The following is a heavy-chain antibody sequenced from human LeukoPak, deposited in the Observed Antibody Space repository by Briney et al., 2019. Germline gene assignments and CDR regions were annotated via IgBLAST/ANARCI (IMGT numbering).Heavy chain of an antibody. CDR2: IYISGST. Sequence: PSETLSLTCTVSGGSINSGSSFWTWIRQPAGKGLEWIGRIYISGSTNYNPSLKSRVTISVDTSKNQFSLKLSSVTAADTAVYYCARVTHFQFDPWGQGTLVTVSS. CDR3: ARVTHFQFDP. V-gene: IGHV4-61*02. J-gene: IGHJ5*02. D-gene: IGHD1-14*01. CDR1: GGSINSGSSF.